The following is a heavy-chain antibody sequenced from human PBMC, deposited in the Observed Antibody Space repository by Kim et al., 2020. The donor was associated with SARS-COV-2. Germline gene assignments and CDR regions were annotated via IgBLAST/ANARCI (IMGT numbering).Heavy chain of an antibody. Sequence: SVKVSCKASGGTFSSYAISWVRQAPGQGLEWMGRIIPILGITNYAQKFQGRVTITADKSTSTAYMELSNLRSEDTAVYYCATRYYGSGTYYEGGLDYWGQGTLVTVSS. CDR2: IIPILGIT. CDR3: ATRYYGSGTYYEGGLDY. V-gene: IGHV1-69*04. J-gene: IGHJ4*02. D-gene: IGHD3-10*01. CDR1: GGTFSSYA.